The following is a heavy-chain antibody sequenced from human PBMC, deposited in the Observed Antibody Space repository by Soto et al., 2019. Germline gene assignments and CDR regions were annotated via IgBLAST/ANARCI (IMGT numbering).Heavy chain of an antibody. Sequence: PGASLKISCKGSGYSFTSYWIGWVRQMPGKGLEWMGIIYPGDSDTRYSPSFQGQVTISADKSISTAYLQWSSLKASDTAMYYCASTSGVVVPAATHYYYYGMDVWGQGTTVTVSS. CDR3: ASTSGVVVPAATHYYYYGMDV. D-gene: IGHD2-2*01. CDR2: IYPGDSDT. CDR1: GYSFTSYW. J-gene: IGHJ6*02. V-gene: IGHV5-51*01.